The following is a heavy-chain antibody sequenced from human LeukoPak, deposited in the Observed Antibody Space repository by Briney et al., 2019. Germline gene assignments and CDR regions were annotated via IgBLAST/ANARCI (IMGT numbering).Heavy chain of an antibody. J-gene: IGHJ6*02. CDR2: INHSGST. Sequence: PSETLSLTCAVYGGSFSGYYWSWIRQPPGKGLEWIGGINHSGSTNYNPSRRSRVTISVDTSKNQFSLKLSSVTAADTAVYYCARERNIVVVPAAGYGMDVWGQGTTVTVSS. CDR1: GGSFSGYY. CDR3: ARERNIVVVPAAGYGMDV. D-gene: IGHD2-2*01. V-gene: IGHV4-34*01.